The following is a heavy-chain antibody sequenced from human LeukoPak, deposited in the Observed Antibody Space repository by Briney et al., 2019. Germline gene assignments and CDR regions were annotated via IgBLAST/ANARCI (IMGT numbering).Heavy chain of an antibody. Sequence: PSETLSLTCTVSGGSIGSTTYDWGWIRQPPGKELECIGSIYYSGSTYYNPSLKSRVTISLDTSKNQFSLKLSSVTDADTAVYYCARHKQSGTYYDAFDIWGQGTMVTVSS. J-gene: IGHJ3*02. CDR1: GGSIGSTTYD. D-gene: IGHD1-26*01. V-gene: IGHV4-39*01. CDR2: IYYSGST. CDR3: ARHKQSGTYYDAFDI.